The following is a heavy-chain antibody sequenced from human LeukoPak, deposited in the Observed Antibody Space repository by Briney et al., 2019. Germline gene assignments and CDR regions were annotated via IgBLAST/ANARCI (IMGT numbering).Heavy chain of an antibody. CDR2: IHYSGST. D-gene: IGHD1-26*01. CDR3: AKFGGSFASLDY. V-gene: IGHV4-59*01. Sequence: SETLSLTCTVSGGSISTYYWSWIRQPPGKGLEWIAYIHYSGSTNYNPSLKSRVTISVDTSKKHLSLKLSSVTAADTAVYYCAKFGGSFASLDYWGQGTLVTVSS. CDR1: GGSISTYY. J-gene: IGHJ4*02.